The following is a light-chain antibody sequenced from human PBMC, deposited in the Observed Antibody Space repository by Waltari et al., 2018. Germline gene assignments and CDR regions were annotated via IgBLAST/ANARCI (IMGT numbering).Light chain of an antibody. Sequence: QSALTQPASVSGSPGQSITISCSGTDSDVGAYDFVSWSQQHPGKAPHLIIYAVSNRPSGISNRVSASKPGNTASLTISGLQAEDEADYYCSSYTTSSAPGVFGTGTRVTVL. J-gene: IGLJ1*01. CDR3: SSYTTSSAPGV. CDR1: DSDVGAYDF. V-gene: IGLV2-14*01. CDR2: AVS.